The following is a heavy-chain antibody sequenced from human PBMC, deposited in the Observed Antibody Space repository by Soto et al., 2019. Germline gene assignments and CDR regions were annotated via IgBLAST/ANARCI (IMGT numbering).Heavy chain of an antibody. J-gene: IGHJ4*02. V-gene: IGHV4-59*01. D-gene: IGHD2-15*01. Sequence: SETLSLTCTVSGGSISSYYWSWIRQPPGKGLEWIGYIYYSGSTNYNPSLKSRVTISVDTSKNQFSLKLSSVTAADTAVYYCARVKGYCSGGSCSTYLDYWGQGTLVTVSS. CDR1: GGSISSYY. CDR2: IYYSGST. CDR3: ARVKGYCSGGSCSTYLDY.